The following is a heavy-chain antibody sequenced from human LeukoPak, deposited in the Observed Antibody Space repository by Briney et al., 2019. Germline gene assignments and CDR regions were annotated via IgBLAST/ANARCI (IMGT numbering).Heavy chain of an antibody. Sequence: GGSPRLSCAASGFTFSSYSMNWVRQAPGKGLEWVSSISSSSSYIYYGDSVKGRFTISRDNAKNSLYLQMNSLRAEDTAVYYCARDEVPSYYDSSGYYYYWGQGTLVTVSS. V-gene: IGHV3-21*01. CDR3: ARDEVPSYYDSSGYYYY. D-gene: IGHD3-22*01. CDR2: ISSSSSYI. J-gene: IGHJ4*02. CDR1: GFTFSSYS.